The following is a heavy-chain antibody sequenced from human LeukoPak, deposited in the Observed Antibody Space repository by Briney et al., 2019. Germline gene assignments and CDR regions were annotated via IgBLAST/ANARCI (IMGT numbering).Heavy chain of an antibody. V-gene: IGHV3-23*01. D-gene: IGHD1-26*01. CDR3: VKDRGGSPFYGMDV. J-gene: IGHJ6*02. CDR2: ISGSGGAGT. CDR1: GFTFSSYA. Sequence: GGSLRLSCGGSGFTFSSYAMSWVRKAPGKGLEWVSTISGSGGAGTYYADSVKGRFTVSRDNSRNTLYLPMNSLRAEDTAVYYCVKDRGGSPFYGMDVWGQGTTVTVSS.